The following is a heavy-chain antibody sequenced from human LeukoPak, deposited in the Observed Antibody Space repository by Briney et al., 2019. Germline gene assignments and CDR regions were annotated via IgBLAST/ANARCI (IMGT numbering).Heavy chain of an antibody. CDR1: GYTFTSYD. D-gene: IGHD4-17*01. V-gene: IGHV1-8*01. J-gene: IGHJ6*02. CDR2: MNPNSGNT. Sequence: HWASVKVSCKASGYTFTSYDINWVRQATGQGLEWMGWMNPNSGNTGYAQKFQGRVTMTRNTSISTAYMELSSLRSEDTAVYYCARGTLYGVYGPSYYYYYGMDVWGQGTTVTVSS. CDR3: ARGTLYGVYGPSYYYYYGMDV.